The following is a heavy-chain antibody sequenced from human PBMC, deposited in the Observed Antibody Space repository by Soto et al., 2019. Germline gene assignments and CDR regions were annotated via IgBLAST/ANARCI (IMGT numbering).Heavy chain of an antibody. Sequence: GGSLRLSCAASGFSFSSYAMSWVRQAPGKGLEWVSAINVSGGRTYYVDSVKGRFTISRDNSKNTLYLQMNSLRAEDTAVYYCAKDLSTGSGSYLFDYWGQGTLVTVSS. CDR1: GFSFSSYA. CDR2: INVSGGRT. J-gene: IGHJ4*02. CDR3: AKDLSTGSGSYLFDY. D-gene: IGHD3-10*01. V-gene: IGHV3-23*01.